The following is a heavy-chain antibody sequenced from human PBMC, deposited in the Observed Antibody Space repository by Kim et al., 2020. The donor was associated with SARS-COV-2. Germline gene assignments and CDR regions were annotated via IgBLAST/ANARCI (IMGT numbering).Heavy chain of an antibody. CDR3: ARHSRIVVVPAAILA. D-gene: IGHD2-2*01. V-gene: IGHV4-39*01. Sequence: SETLSLTCTVSGGSISSSSYYWGWTRQPPGKGLEWIGSIYYSGSTYYNPSLKSRVTISVDTSKNQFSLKLSSVTAADTAVYYCARHSRIVVVPAAILAWGQGTLVTVSS. J-gene: IGHJ4*02. CDR2: IYYSGST. CDR1: GGSISSSSYY.